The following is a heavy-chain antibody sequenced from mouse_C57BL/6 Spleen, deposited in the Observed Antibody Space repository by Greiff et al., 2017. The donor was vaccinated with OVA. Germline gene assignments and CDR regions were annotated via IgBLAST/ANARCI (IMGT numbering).Heavy chain of an antibody. CDR3: ARGAGYDGAWFAY. CDR2: INPNNGGT. D-gene: IGHD2-14*01. V-gene: IGHV1-22*01. CDR1: GSTFTDYN. J-gene: IGHJ3*01. Sequence: DVKLQESGPELVKPGASVKMSCKASGSTFTDYNMHWVKQSHGKSLEWIGYINPNNGGTSYNQKFKGKATLTVNKSSSTAYMELRSLTSEDSAVYYCARGAGYDGAWFAYWGQGTLVTVSA.